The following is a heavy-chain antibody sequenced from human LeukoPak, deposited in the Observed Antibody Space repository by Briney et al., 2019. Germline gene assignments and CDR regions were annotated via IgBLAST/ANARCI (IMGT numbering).Heavy chain of an antibody. CDR1: GFSFSTYS. Sequence: GGSLRLSCEPSGFSFSTYSMNWVRQAPGKGLVWVSRINSDGSSTSYADSVKGRFTISRDNAKNTLYLQMNSLRAEDTAVYYCANLDWNYGDDYWGQGTLVTVSS. V-gene: IGHV3-74*01. CDR2: INSDGSST. CDR3: ANLDWNYGDDY. J-gene: IGHJ4*02. D-gene: IGHD1-7*01.